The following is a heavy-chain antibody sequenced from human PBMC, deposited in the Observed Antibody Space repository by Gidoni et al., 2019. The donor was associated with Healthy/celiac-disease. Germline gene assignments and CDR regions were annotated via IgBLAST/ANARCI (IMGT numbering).Heavy chain of an antibody. Sequence: QVQLVQSGAEVKKPGASVKVSCTASGYTFTSYYMHWVRQAPGQGLEWMGIINPSGGSTSYAQKFQGRVTMTRDTSTSTVYMELSSLRSEDTAVYYCASSGYQPPFDYWGQGTLVTVSS. V-gene: IGHV1-46*01. CDR1: GYTFTSYY. J-gene: IGHJ4*02. D-gene: IGHD3-22*01. CDR2: INPSGGST. CDR3: ASSGYQPPFDY.